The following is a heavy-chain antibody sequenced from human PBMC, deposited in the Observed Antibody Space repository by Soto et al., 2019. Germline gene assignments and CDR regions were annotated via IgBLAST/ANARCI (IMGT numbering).Heavy chain of an antibody. CDR1: GFTFSSYA. V-gene: IGHV3-23*01. CDR2: ISGSGGST. J-gene: IGHJ3*02. Sequence: EVQLLESGGGLVQPGGSLRLSCAASGFTFSSYAMSWVRQAPGKGLEWVSAISGSGGSTYYADSVKGRFTISRDNSKNTLYLQMNSLRAEDTAVYYCAKDLCSTNCYATSAFDIWGQGTMVTVSS. D-gene: IGHD2-2*01. CDR3: AKDLCSTNCYATSAFDI.